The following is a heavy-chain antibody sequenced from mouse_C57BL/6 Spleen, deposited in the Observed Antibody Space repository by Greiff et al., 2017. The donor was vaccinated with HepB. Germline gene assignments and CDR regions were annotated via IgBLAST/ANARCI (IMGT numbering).Heavy chain of an antibody. CDR3: ARNCGLYAMDY. Sequence: VQLQQSGPGLVQPSQSLSITCTVSGFSLTSYGVHWVRQSPGKGLVWLGVIWSGGSTDYNAAFISRLSISKDNSKSQVFFKMNRLQADDTAIYYCARNCGLYAMDYWGQGPSVTVSS. CDR2: IWSGGST. V-gene: IGHV2-2*01. J-gene: IGHJ4*01. CDR1: GFSLTSYG.